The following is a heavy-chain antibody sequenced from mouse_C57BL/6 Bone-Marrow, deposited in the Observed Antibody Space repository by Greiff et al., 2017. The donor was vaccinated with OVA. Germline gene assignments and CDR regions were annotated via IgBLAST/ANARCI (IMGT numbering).Heavy chain of an antibody. CDR1: GYSITSGYY. Sequence: DVKLQESGPGLVKPSQSLSLTCSVTGYSITSGYYWNWIRQFPGNKLEWMGYISYDGSNNYNPSLKNRISITRDTSKNQFFLKLNSVTTEDTATYYCARESNYGYFDVWGTGTTVTVSS. D-gene: IGHD2-5*01. CDR2: ISYDGSN. J-gene: IGHJ1*03. CDR3: ARESNYGYFDV. V-gene: IGHV3-6*01.